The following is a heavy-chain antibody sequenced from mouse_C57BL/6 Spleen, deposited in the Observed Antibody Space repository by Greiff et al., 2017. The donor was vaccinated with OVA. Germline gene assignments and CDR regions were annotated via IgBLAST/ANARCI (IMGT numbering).Heavy chain of an antibody. V-gene: IGHV1-15*01. CDR1: GYTFTDYE. CDR2: IDPETGGT. J-gene: IGHJ2*01. D-gene: IGHD1-1*01. CDR3: TRGPTVVYFDY. Sequence: VKLVESGAELVRPGASVTLSCKASGYTFTDYEMHWVKQTPVHGLEWIGAIDPETGGTAYNQKFKGKAILTADKSSSTAYMELRSLTSEDSAVYYCTRGPTVVYFDYWGQGTTLTVSS.